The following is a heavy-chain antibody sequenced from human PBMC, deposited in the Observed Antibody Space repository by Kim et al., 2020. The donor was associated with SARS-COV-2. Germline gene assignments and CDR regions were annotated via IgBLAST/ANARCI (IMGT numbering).Heavy chain of an antibody. Sequence: AESVKGRFTIARDQSRDTVSLQMNSLRADDTALYYCAKDLGSDYGDKLGYWGQGTLVTVSS. V-gene: IGHV3-23*01. CDR3: AKDLGSDYGDKLGY. D-gene: IGHD4-17*01. J-gene: IGHJ4*02.